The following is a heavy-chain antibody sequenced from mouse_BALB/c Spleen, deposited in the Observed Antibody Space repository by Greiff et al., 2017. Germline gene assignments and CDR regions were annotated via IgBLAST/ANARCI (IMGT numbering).Heavy chain of an antibody. J-gene: IGHJ3*01. CDR1: GYTFTDYA. CDR3: ARNYRYDWFAY. D-gene: IGHD2-14*01. Sequence: QVQLQQSGAELVRPGVSVKISCKGSGYTFTDYAMHWVRQSHAKRLEWIGVISTYYGDASYNQKFKGKATMTVDKSSSTAYMELARLTSEDSAIYYCARNYRYDWFAYWGQGTLVTVSA. V-gene: IGHV1S137*01. CDR2: ISTYYGDA.